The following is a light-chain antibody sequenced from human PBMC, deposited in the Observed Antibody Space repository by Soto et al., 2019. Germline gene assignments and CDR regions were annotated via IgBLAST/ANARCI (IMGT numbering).Light chain of an antibody. CDR3: QQFNSYPIT. V-gene: IGKV1-13*02. Sequence: AIQLTQSPSSLSASVGDRVTITCRASQEIRGALAWYQQKPGKAPKILLYDVSTLESGVPSRFSGSGSGTDFTLTISSLQPVDFATYYCQQFNSYPITFGQGTRLEIK. CDR2: DVS. J-gene: IGKJ5*01. CDR1: QEIRGA.